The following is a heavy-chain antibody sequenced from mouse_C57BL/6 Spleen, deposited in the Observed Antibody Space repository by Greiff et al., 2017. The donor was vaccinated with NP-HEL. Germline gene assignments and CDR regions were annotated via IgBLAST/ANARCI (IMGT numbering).Heavy chain of an antibody. CDR2: SSSGSSTI. CDR1: GFTFSDYG. CDR3: ARPLYYYGSSSFAY. V-gene: IGHV5-17*01. J-gene: IGHJ3*01. Sequence: EVKLVESGGGLVKPGGSLKLSCAASGFTFSDYGMHWVRQAPEKGLEWVAYSSSGSSTIYYADTVKGRFTISRDNAKNTLFLQMTSLRSEDTAMYYCARPLYYYGSSSFAYWGQGTLVTVSA. D-gene: IGHD1-1*01.